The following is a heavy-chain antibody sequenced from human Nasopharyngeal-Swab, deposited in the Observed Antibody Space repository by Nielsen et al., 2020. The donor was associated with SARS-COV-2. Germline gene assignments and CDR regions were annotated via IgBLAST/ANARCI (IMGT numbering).Heavy chain of an antibody. D-gene: IGHD4-17*01. CDR3: ARDKYGGPTVD. J-gene: IGHJ4*02. CDR1: GFIVSSSY. V-gene: IGHV3-53*04. Sequence: LKISCAASGFIVSSSYMSWVRQAPGKGLKWVSVIYTDGRTFYADSVKGRFTISRLNSENTLYLQMDSLRVEDTAVYYCARDKYGGPTVDWGQGTLVTVSS. CDR2: IYTDGRT.